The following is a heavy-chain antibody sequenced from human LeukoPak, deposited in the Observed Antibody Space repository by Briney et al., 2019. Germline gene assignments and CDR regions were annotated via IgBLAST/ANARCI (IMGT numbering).Heavy chain of an antibody. CDR1: GFTFSSYG. V-gene: IGHV3-30*02. CDR3: ARGQWSDY. Sequence: GGSLRLSCAASGFTFSSYGMSWVRQAPGRGLEWVAFIRYDGSDKYYADSVKGRFPISRDNSKNTLFLQMNSLRAEDTAVYYCARGQWSDYWGQGTLVTVSS. CDR2: IRYDGSDK. D-gene: IGHD6-19*01. J-gene: IGHJ4*02.